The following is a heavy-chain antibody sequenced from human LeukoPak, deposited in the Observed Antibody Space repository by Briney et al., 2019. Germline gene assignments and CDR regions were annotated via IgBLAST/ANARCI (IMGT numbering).Heavy chain of an antibody. D-gene: IGHD6-6*01. Sequence: GGSLRLSCAASGFTFSSYGMQWVRQAPGKGLEWVAFIRYDESNKYYADSVKGRFTISRDNSKNTLYLQMNSPRAEDTAVYYCAKGRRNFDYWGQGTLVTVSS. V-gene: IGHV3-30*02. J-gene: IGHJ4*02. CDR1: GFTFSSYG. CDR2: IRYDESNK. CDR3: AKGRRNFDY.